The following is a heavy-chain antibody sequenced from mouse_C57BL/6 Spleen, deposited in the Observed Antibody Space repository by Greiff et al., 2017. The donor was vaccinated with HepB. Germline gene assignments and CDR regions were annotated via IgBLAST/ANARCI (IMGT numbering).Heavy chain of an antibody. V-gene: IGHV5-9-1*02. Sequence: EVQRVESGEGLVKPGGSLKLSCAASGFTFSSYAMSWVRQTPEKRLEWVAYISSGGDYIYYADTVKGRFTISRDNARNTLYLQMSSLKSEDTAMYYCTRGGETGNYFDYWGQGTTLTVSS. D-gene: IGHD4-1*01. CDR3: TRGGETGNYFDY. CDR1: GFTFSSYA. CDR2: ISSGGDYI. J-gene: IGHJ2*01.